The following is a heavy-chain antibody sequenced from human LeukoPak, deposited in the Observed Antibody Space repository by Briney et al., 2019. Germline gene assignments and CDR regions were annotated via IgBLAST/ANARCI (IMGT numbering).Heavy chain of an antibody. CDR1: GYTFTSYY. CDR3: ARVRSGVPAAYWYFDY. CDR2: INPSGGST. J-gene: IGHJ4*02. V-gene: IGHV1-46*01. D-gene: IGHD2-2*01. Sequence: ASVKVSCKASGYTFTSYYMHWVRQAPGQGLEWMGIINPSGGSTSYAQKFQGRVTMTRDTSTSTVYMELSSLRSEDTAVYHCARVRSGVPAAYWYFDYWGQGTLVTVSS.